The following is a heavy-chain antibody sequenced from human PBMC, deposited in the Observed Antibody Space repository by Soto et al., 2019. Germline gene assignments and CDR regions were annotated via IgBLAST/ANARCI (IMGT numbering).Heavy chain of an antibody. CDR3: ARLGYCSGVSCYNYYYYGMDV. D-gene: IGHD2-15*01. Sequence: QVQLVESGGGVVQPGRSLRLSCAASGFTFSSYAMHWVRQAPGKGLVWVAVISYDGSNKYYADSVKGRFTISRDNSKNTLYLQMNSLRAEDTAVYYCARLGYCSGVSCYNYYYYGMDVWGQGTTVTVSS. J-gene: IGHJ6*01. CDR1: GFTFSSYA. CDR2: ISYDGSNK. V-gene: IGHV3-30-3*01.